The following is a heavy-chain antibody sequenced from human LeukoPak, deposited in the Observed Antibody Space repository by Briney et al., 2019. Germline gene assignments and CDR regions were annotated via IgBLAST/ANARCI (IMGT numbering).Heavy chain of an antibody. CDR2: IKEDGSEK. J-gene: IGHJ4*02. D-gene: IGHD1-1*01. CDR3: ARGGPTGAIDD. CDR1: GFTFSNYW. V-gene: IGHV3-7*01. Sequence: GGSLRLSCAASGFTFSNYWMTWVRQAPGKGLEWVANIKEDGSEKNYVDSVKGRFTISRDNAKNSLYLQMNSLRAEDTAVYYCARGGPTGAIDDWGQGTLVTVSS.